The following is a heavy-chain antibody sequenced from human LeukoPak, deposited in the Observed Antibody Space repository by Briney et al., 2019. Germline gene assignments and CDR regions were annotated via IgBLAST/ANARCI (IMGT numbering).Heavy chain of an antibody. J-gene: IGHJ4*02. CDR2: ISGSGGYT. CDR3: ARHFTKYSSSPSGY. CDR1: GFTFSSYA. V-gene: IGHV3-23*01. Sequence: GGSLRLSCAASGFTFSSYAMSWVRQAPGKGQEWVSAISGSGGYTYYADSVKGRFTISRDNSKNTLYLQMNSLRAEDTAVYYCARHFTKYSSSPSGYWGQGTLVTVSS. D-gene: IGHD6-6*01.